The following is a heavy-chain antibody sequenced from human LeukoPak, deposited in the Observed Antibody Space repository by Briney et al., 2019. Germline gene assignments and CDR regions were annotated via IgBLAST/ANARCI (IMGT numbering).Heavy chain of an antibody. V-gene: IGHV4-34*01. D-gene: IGHD3-9*01. CDR2: INHSGST. CDR1: GGSFSGYY. Sequence: SETLSLTCAVYGGSFSGYYWSWIRQPPGKGLEWIGEINHSGSTNYNPSLKSRVTISVDTSKNQFSLKLSSVTAADTAVYYCAGTRTRYYDILTGYFYWGQGTLSPSPQ. J-gene: IGHJ4*02. CDR3: AGTRTRYYDILTGYFY.